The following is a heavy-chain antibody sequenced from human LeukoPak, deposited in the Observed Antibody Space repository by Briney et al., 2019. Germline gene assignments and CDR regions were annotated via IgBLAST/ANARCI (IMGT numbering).Heavy chain of an antibody. V-gene: IGHV4-59*01. Sequence: SETLSLTCTVSGGSISSYYWTWIPQPPGKGLEWIGYIYYSGSTNYNPSLKSRVTISVDTSKNQFSLKLSSVAAADTAVYYCARFCSGGRCPDYWGQGTLVTVSS. CDR3: ARFCSGGRCPDY. CDR1: GGSISSYY. CDR2: IYYSGST. D-gene: IGHD2-15*01. J-gene: IGHJ4*02.